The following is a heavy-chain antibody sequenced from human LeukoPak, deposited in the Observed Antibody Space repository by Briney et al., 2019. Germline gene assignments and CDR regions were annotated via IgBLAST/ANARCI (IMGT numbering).Heavy chain of an antibody. V-gene: IGHV4-34*01. CDR2: IDHSGST. Sequence: SETLSLTCAVYGGSFSGYYWSWIRQPPGKGLEWIGEIDHSGSTNYNPSLKSRVTISVDTSKNQFSLKLSSVTAADTAVYYCARWGYDSYYYGMDVWGQGTTVTVSS. D-gene: IGHD5-12*01. J-gene: IGHJ6*02. CDR3: ARWGYDSYYYGMDV. CDR1: GGSFSGYY.